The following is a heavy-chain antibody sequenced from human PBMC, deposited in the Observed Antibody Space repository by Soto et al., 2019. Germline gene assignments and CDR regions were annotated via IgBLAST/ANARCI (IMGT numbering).Heavy chain of an antibody. D-gene: IGHD2-2*01. Sequence: GASVKASCKASGYTFTSYDINWVRQATGQGLEWMGWMNPNSGNTGYAQKFQGRVTMTRNTSISTAYMELSSLRSEDTAVYYCARDGEYCSSTSCPPSYYYYYMDVWGKGTTVTVS. CDR3: ARDGEYCSSTSCPPSYYYYYMDV. J-gene: IGHJ6*03. CDR2: MNPNSGNT. V-gene: IGHV1-8*01. CDR1: GYTFTSYD.